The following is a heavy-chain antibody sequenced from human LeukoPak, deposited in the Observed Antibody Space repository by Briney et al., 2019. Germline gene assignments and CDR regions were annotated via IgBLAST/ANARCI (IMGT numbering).Heavy chain of an antibody. CDR1: GFTFRSYS. D-gene: IGHD2-8*01. CDR3: ARDCTGGLYPFDY. J-gene: IGHJ4*02. Sequence: PGGSLRLSCAASGFTFRSYSFDWVRQAPGKGLEWVSYIDTRSETTYYAHSVRGRFTISRDNAKNSLYLQMDSLRAEDTAVYYCARDCTGGLYPFDYWGQGTLVTVSS. CDR2: IDTRSETT. V-gene: IGHV3-48*01.